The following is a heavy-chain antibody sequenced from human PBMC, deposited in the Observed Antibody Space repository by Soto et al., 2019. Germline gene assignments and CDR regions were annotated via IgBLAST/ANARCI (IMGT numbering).Heavy chain of an antibody. J-gene: IGHJ1*01. CDR2: ISGSGGST. Sequence: GGSLRLSCAASGFTFSSYAMSWVRQAPGKGLEWVSAISGSGGSTYYADSVKGRFTISRDNSKNTLYLQMNSLRAEDTGVYYCAKDFETESGSYPAEYFQHWGQGTLVTVSS. CDR1: GFTFSSYA. D-gene: IGHD1-26*01. CDR3: AKDFETESGSYPAEYFQH. V-gene: IGHV3-23*01.